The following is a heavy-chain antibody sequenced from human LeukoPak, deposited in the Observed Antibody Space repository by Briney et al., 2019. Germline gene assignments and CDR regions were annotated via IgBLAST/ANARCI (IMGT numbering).Heavy chain of an antibody. Sequence: SVKVSFTASGGTFISYAISWVRQAPGQGLEWMGGIIPIFGTPNYAQNFQGRVTITADTSTNTAYMELSSLRSGDTAVYYCARGDTLYGSSAHAGYWGQGTLVTVSS. D-gene: IGHD6-13*01. CDR1: GGTFISYA. V-gene: IGHV1-69*06. J-gene: IGHJ4*02. CDR3: ARGDTLYGSSAHAGY. CDR2: IIPIFGTP.